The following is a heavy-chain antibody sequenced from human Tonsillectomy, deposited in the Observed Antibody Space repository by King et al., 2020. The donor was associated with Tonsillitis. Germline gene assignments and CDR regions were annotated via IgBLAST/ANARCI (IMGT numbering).Heavy chain of an antibody. V-gene: IGHV3-43*02. CDR2: ITGDGGST. D-gene: IGHD2-8*01. CDR3: AKGFRCNGVCYTSPGY. Sequence: VQLVESGGGVVQPGGSLRLSCAASGFTFDDYAMHWVRQAPGKGLEWVSLITGDGGSTYYADSVKGRFTISRDNSKNSLYLQMNSLRTEDTALYYCAKGFRCNGVCYTSPGYWGQGTLVTVSS. J-gene: IGHJ4*02. CDR1: GFTFDDYA.